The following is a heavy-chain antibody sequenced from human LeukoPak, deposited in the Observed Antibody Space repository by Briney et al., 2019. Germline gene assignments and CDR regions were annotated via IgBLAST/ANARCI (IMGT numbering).Heavy chain of an antibody. V-gene: IGHV4-30-2*01. Sequence: SETLSLTCAVSGGSISSGGYSWSWMRQPPGKGLEWIGYIYHSGSTYYNPSLKSRVTISVDRSKNQFSLKLSSVTAADTAVYYCARGADYGGNSIYWYFDLWGRGTLVTVSS. CDR1: GGSISSGGYS. CDR2: IYHSGST. D-gene: IGHD4-23*01. CDR3: ARGADYGGNSIYWYFDL. J-gene: IGHJ2*01.